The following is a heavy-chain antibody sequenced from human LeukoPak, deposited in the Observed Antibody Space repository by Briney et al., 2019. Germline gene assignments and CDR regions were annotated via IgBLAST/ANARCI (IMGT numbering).Heavy chain of an antibody. CDR3: ARAGYCSGGSCYSSLNWFDP. CDR1: GYTFTSYG. CDR2: ISAYNGNT. V-gene: IGHV1-18*01. D-gene: IGHD2-15*01. Sequence: ASVKVSCKASGYTFTSYGISWVRQAPGQGLEWMGWISAYNGNTNYAQKLQGRVTMTTDTSTSTAYMELRSLRSDDTAVYYCARAGYCSGGSCYSSLNWFDPWGQGTLVTVSS. J-gene: IGHJ5*02.